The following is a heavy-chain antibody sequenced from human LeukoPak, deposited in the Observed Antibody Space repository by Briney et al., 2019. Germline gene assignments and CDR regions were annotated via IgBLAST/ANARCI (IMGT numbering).Heavy chain of an antibody. J-gene: IGHJ4*02. V-gene: IGHV4-59*01. CDR3: ARYTRGMADY. D-gene: IGHD2-2*02. CDR2: IYYSGST. Sequence: SETLSLTCTVSGGSISSYYWSWIRQPPGKGLEWIGYIYYSGSTNYNPSLKSRVTISVDTSKNQFSLKLSSVTVADTAVYYCARYTRGMADYWGQGTLVTVSS. CDR1: GGSISSYY.